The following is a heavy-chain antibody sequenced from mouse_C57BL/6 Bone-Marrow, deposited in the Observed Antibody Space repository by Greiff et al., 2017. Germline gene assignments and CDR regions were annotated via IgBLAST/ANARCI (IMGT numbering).Heavy chain of an antibody. CDR2: IYPRSGNT. Sequence: QVQLQQSGAELARPGASVKLSCTASGYTITSYGISWVKQRTGQGLEWIGEIYPRSGNTYYNEKFKGKATLTADQSSSTAYMELRSLTSEDTAVYFCARPYGSSYDYYAMDYWGQGTSVTVSS. V-gene: IGHV1-81*01. CDR1: GYTITSYG. J-gene: IGHJ4*01. CDR3: ARPYGSSYDYYAMDY. D-gene: IGHD1-1*01.